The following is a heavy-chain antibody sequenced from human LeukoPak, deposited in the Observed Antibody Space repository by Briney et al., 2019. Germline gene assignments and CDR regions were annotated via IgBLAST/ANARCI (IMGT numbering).Heavy chain of an antibody. J-gene: IGHJ6*03. V-gene: IGHV4-59*10. CDR2: IYTSGST. D-gene: IGHD3-10*01. CDR1: GGSFSGYY. Sequence: PSETLSLTCAVYGGSFSGYYWSWIRQPPGKGLEWIGRIYTSGSTNYNPSLKSRVTMSVDTSKNQFSLKLSSVTAADTAVYYCARGILWFGESGYYYYMDVWGKGTTVTISS. CDR3: ARGILWFGESGYYYYMDV.